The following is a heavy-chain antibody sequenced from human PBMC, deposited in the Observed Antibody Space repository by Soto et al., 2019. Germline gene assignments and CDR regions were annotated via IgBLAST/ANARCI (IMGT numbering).Heavy chain of an antibody. Sequence: QVQLVESGGGVVQPGRSLRLSCAASGFTFSSYAMHWVRQAPGKGLEWVAVISYDGSNKYYADSVKGRFTISRDNSKNTLYLQMNSLRAEDTVVYYCASGRSATRIAVPGIILALDYWGQGTLVTVSS. CDR2: ISYDGSNK. V-gene: IGHV3-30-3*01. J-gene: IGHJ4*02. CDR1: GFTFSSYA. CDR3: ASGRSATRIAVPGIILALDY. D-gene: IGHD6-19*01.